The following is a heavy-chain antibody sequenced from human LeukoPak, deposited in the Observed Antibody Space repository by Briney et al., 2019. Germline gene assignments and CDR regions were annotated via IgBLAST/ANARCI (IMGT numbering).Heavy chain of an antibody. D-gene: IGHD1-1*01. V-gene: IGHV3-33*01. CDR1: GFTFSSYG. CDR3: AREEHKNWKIDY. J-gene: IGHJ4*02. Sequence: PGGSLRLSCAASGFTFSSYGMHWVRQAPGKGLEWVAIIWYDGGNIDYTDSVKGRFTISRDNSKNTLYLQMNRLRAEDTAVYYCAREEHKNWKIDYWGQGTLVTVSS. CDR2: IWYDGGNI.